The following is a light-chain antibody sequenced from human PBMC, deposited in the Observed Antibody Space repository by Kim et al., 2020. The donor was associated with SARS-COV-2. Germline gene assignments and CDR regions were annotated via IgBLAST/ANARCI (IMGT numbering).Light chain of an antibody. CDR1: QSVTSSS. CDR3: QQYGSSPYT. J-gene: IGKJ2*01. CDR2: GIS. Sequence: EIVLTQSPGTLSLSPGDRAALSCRASQSVTSSSLAWYQQKPGRAPRLLIYGISRRAAVVPDRFTGSGSGADFTLTISRLEPEDFAVFYCQQYGSSPYTFGQGTKVDIK. V-gene: IGKV3-20*01.